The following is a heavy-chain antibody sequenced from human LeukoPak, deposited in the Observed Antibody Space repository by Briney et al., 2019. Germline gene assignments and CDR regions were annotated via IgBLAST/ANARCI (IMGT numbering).Heavy chain of an antibody. Sequence: GGFLRLSCAASGFTFSNAWMSWVRQAPGKGLEWVGRIKSKTDGGTTDYAAPVKGRFTISRDDSKNTLYLQMNSLKTEDTAVYYCTTDGYPPLPAAHRGPYYFDYWGQGTLVTVSS. CDR3: TTDGYPPLPAAHRGPYYFDY. CDR1: GFTFSNAW. V-gene: IGHV3-15*01. J-gene: IGHJ4*02. D-gene: IGHD2-2*01. CDR2: IKSKTDGGTT.